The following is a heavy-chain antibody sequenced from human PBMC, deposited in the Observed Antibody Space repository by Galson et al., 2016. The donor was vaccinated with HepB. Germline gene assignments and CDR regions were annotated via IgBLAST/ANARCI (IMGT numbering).Heavy chain of an antibody. V-gene: IGHV3-23*01. J-gene: IGHJ4*02. CDR2: ISGSGGNT. Sequence: SLRLSCAASGFTFSTYAMSWFRQAPGKGLEWASGISGSGGNTYYADSVKGRFTISRDNSKKTLYLQMNGLRAEDTAVYFCAKARSVHLLLFDSWGQGNLVTVSS. CDR1: GFTFSTYA. D-gene: IGHD2-15*01. CDR3: AKARSVHLLLFDS.